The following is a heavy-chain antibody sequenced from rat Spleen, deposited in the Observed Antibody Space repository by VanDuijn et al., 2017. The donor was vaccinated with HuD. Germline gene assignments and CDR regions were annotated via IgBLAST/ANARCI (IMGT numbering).Heavy chain of an antibody. CDR2: FTHTGDST. CDR1: GVTFNNYW. Sequence: EVHLVESGGGLVQPGRSLKLSCVASGVTFNNYWMNWIRQAPGKGLEWVAAFTHTGDSTFYPDSVKGRFTISRDDAKSTLYLQMNSLRSEDTATYYCTRDNYDGTYYYGFASWGQGTLVTVSS. CDR3: TRDNYDGTYYYGFAS. V-gene: IGHV5-31*01. J-gene: IGHJ3*01. D-gene: IGHD1-12*02.